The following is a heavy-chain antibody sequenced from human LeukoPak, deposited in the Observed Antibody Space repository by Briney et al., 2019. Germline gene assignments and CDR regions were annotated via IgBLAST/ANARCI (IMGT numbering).Heavy chain of an antibody. J-gene: IGHJ1*01. Sequence: SVKVSCKASGGTFSSYAISWVRQAPGQGLEWMGGIIPIFGTANYAQKFQGRVTITADESTSTAYMELSSLRSEDTAVYYCARGGSGYYLDVDFQHWSQGTLVTVSS. CDR3: ARGGSGYYLDVDFQH. CDR2: IIPIFGTA. V-gene: IGHV1-69*13. CDR1: GGTFSSYA. D-gene: IGHD3-22*01.